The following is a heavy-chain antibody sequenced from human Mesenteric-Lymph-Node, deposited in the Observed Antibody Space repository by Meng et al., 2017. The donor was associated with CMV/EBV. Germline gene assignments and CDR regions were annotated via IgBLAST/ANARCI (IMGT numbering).Heavy chain of an antibody. J-gene: IGHJ5*02. CDR3: GRGQQTFDP. CDR1: GYSVTGYS. Sequence: QVQLVQSGAAVKKPRASVKVSCKASGYSVTGYSIHWVRQAPGQGLEWMGRISPNTGDTIYEENFQGRVTMTRDTSINTAYMELSSLTSDDTAVYYCGRGQQTFDPWGQGTLVTVSS. V-gene: IGHV1-2*06. D-gene: IGHD1-1*01. CDR2: ISPNTGDT.